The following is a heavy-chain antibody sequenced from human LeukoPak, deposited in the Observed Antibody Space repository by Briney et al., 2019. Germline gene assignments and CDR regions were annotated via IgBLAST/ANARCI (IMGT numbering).Heavy chain of an antibody. Sequence: SETLSLTCTVSGGSISSSNFYWGWIRQPPGKGLEWIGSIYYSGSTYYNPSLKSRVSISVDTSKNRFSLKLTSVTAADTAVYFCARDVLYYHDSRGYFQFDYWGQGTLVTVSS. V-gene: IGHV4-39*07. CDR2: IYYSGST. CDR1: GGSISSSNFY. D-gene: IGHD3-22*01. CDR3: ARDVLYYHDSRGYFQFDY. J-gene: IGHJ4*02.